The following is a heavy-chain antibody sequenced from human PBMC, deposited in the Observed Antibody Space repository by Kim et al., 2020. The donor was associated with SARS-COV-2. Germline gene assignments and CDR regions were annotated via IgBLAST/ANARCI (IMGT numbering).Heavy chain of an antibody. CDR1: GYTFTGYY. Sequence: ASVKVSCKASGYTFTGYYVHWVRQAPGQGLEWMGRINPNNGVTNYAQKFQGRVTMTTDTSITTAYMELSSLRSDDTGVYYCARDVGDGYSLGSWGQGTLVIVSS. CDR3: ARDVGDGYSLGS. J-gene: IGHJ4*02. D-gene: IGHD5-18*01. CDR2: INPNNGVT. V-gene: IGHV1-2*05.